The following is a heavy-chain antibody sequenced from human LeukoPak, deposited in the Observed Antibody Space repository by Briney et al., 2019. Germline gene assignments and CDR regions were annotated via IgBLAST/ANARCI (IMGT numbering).Heavy chain of an antibody. D-gene: IGHD5-12*01. CDR2: ISYDGSNK. V-gene: IGHV3-30*18. CDR3: AKDPKRYSGYESYYFDY. J-gene: IGHJ4*02. Sequence: PGRSLRLSCAASGFTFSSYGMHWVRQAPGKGLEWVAVISYDGSNKYYADSVKGRFTISRDNSKNTLCLQMNSLRAEDTAVYYCAKDPKRYSGYESYYFDYWGQGTLVTVSS. CDR1: GFTFSSYG.